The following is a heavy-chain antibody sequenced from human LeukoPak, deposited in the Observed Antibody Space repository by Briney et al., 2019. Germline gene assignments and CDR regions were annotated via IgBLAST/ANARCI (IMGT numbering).Heavy chain of an antibody. CDR2: MNTNSGNT. CDR3: ARTFSCSGGSCYSPFDY. J-gene: IGHJ4*02. D-gene: IGHD2-15*01. CDR1: VYTFTSYD. V-gene: IGHV1-8*01. Sequence: ASVKVSCKASVYTFTSYDINWVRQATGQGLEWMGWMNTNSGNTGYAQKFHGRVTMTRNTSISTAYMELRSLRSEDTAVYYCARTFSCSGGSCYSPFDYWGQGTLVTVSS.